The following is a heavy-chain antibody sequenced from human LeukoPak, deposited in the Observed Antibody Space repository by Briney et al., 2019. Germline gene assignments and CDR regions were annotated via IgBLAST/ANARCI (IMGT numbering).Heavy chain of an antibody. CDR1: GFTFSSYW. J-gene: IGHJ4*02. D-gene: IGHD3-10*01. Sequence: PGGSLRLSCTASGFTFSSYWMSWVRQAPGKGLEWVANIRQDGGLKHYVDSVKGRFTISRDNAENSLYLQMNSLRAEDTAVYYCARENVGVIKSYFDYWGQGTLVTASS. V-gene: IGHV3-7*01. CDR3: ARENVGVIKSYFDY. CDR2: IRQDGGLK.